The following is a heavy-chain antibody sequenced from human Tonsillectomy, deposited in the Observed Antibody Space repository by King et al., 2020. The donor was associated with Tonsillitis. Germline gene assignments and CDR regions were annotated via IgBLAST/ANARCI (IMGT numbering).Heavy chain of an antibody. D-gene: IGHD6-19*01. CDR3: ARHGSQAVAGPGVSYYYYYGMDV. V-gene: IGHV1-18*01. CDR1: GYTFTSYG. CDR2: ISAYNGNT. Sequence: QLVQSGAEVKKPGASVKVSCKASGYTFTSYGISWVRQAPGQGLEWMGWISAYNGNTNYAQKLQGRVTMTTDTSTSTAYMELRSLRSDDTAVYYCARHGSQAVAGPGVSYYYYYGMDVWGQGPTVTVPS. J-gene: IGHJ6*02.